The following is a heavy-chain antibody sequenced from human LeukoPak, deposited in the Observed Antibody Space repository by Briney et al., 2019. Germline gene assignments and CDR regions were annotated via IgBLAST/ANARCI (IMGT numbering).Heavy chain of an antibody. V-gene: IGHV1-2*02. Sequence: GASVKVSCKASGYTFTGYYMHWVRQAPGQGLEWMGWINPNSGGTNYAEKFQGRVTMTRDTSISTAYMELSRLRSDDTAVYYCARVMGYYDLPDAFDIWGQGTMVTVSS. CDR3: ARVMGYYDLPDAFDI. D-gene: IGHD3-22*01. CDR1: GYTFTGYY. J-gene: IGHJ3*02. CDR2: INPNSGGT.